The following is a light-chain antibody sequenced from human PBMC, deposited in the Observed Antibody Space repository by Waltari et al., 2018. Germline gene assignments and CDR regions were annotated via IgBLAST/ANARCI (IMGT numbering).Light chain of an antibody. Sequence: DIVLTQSPATLSLSPGERATLSCRASQDVGGCIAWDQQRPGQAPRLRISDTSNRGSGIPTRFSGSGSGTDFTLTSSSLEPEDFAHYYCQQRRNWPPTFGQGTSVE. CDR2: DTS. J-gene: IGKJ2*01. CDR3: QQRRNWPPT. V-gene: IGKV3-11*01. CDR1: QDVGGC.